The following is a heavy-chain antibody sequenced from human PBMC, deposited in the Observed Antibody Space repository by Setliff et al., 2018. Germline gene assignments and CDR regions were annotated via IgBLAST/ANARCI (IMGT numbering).Heavy chain of an antibody. CDR1: GGSVSISSYY. CDR3: AREQWLDPPGYYYMDV. V-gene: IGHV4-61*10. Sequence: PSETLSLTCTVSGGSVSISSYYWSWIRQPAGKGLEWIGHIYISGSANYNPSLKSRVTMSIDTSKNQFSLKLNSVTAADMAVYYCAREQWLDPPGYYYMDVWAKGTTVTVSS. J-gene: IGHJ6*03. D-gene: IGHD6-19*01. CDR2: IYISGSA.